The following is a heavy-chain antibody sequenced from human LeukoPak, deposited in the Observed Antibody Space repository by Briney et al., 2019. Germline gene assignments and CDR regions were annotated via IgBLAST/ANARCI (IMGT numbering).Heavy chain of an antibody. J-gene: IGHJ5*02. CDR3: ARGGYTTTWRKNWFDP. CDR1: GGSFSGYY. Sequence: SETLSLTCAVYGGSFSGYYWSWIRQPPGKGLEWIGEINHSGSTNYNPSLKSRVTISADTSRNQLSLKLSSVTAAVTAVYYCARGGYTTTWRKNWFDPWGQGILVTVSS. CDR2: INHSGST. D-gene: IGHD6-13*01. V-gene: IGHV4-34*01.